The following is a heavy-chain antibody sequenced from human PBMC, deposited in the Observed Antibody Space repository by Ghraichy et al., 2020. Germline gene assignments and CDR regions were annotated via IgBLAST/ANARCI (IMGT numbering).Heavy chain of an antibody. CDR3: ATSGYYHYYYMDV. Sequence: SETLSLTCTVSGGSVSSGNYYWNWIRQPPGKGLEWLGYIYYGGSTTYNPSLKSRVTISVDTSKNQFSLRLSSVTAADTAVYFCATSGYYHYYYMDVWGKGTTVTVSS. D-gene: IGHD3-10*01. CDR1: GGSVSSGNYY. CDR2: IYYGGST. J-gene: IGHJ6*03. V-gene: IGHV4-61*01.